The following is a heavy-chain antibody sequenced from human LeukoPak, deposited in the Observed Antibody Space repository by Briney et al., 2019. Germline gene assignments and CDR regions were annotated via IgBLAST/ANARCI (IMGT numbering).Heavy chain of an antibody. J-gene: IGHJ6*02. Sequence: SETLSLTCTVSNGSISSGDSYWSWIRQPPGKGLEWIGYIYYNGNTYYNPSLKSRITISLDTSKNQFSLKLSSVTAADTAVYYCARDNSPFYHYGMDVWGQGTTVTVSS. D-gene: IGHD2/OR15-2a*01. V-gene: IGHV4-30-4*01. CDR2: IYYNGNT. CDR3: ARDNSPFYHYGMDV. CDR1: NGSISSGDSY.